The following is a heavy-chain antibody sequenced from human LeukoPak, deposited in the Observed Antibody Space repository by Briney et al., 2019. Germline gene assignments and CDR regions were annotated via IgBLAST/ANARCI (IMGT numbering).Heavy chain of an antibody. J-gene: IGHJ5*02. CDR2: INHSGST. V-gene: IGHV4-34*01. Sequence: SETLSLTCAVYGGSFSGYYWSWIRQPPGKGLEWIGEINHSGSTNYNPSLKSRVTISVDTFKNQFSLKLSSVTAADTAVYYCARDSGTGGELGFDPWGQGTLVTVSS. CDR1: GGSFSGYY. D-gene: IGHD1-26*01. CDR3: ARDSGTGGELGFDP.